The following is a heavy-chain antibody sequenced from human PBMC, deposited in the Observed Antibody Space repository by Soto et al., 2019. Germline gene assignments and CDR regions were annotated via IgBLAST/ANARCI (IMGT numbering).Heavy chain of an antibody. Sequence: QVHLVQSGXGVVQPGXSLRLSCAASGFAFNTYSMXWVRXXPXXXLEWVAVISYDGSNKFYADSVKGRFTISRDNSKNTLYLXXNXXXXEDXXXXXXXXXXXXXXFXXFWGQGTLVTVSS. V-gene: IGHV3-30-3*01. CDR2: ISYDGSNK. CDR1: GFAFNTYS. J-gene: IGHJ4*02. CDR3: XXXXXXXXFXXF.